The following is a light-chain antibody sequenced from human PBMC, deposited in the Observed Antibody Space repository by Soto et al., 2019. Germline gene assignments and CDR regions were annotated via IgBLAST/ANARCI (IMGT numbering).Light chain of an antibody. CDR2: TAS. Sequence: DIQMTQSPSSLSASVGDGVTITCRASQDIAGFLAWYQHKPGRAPELLIRTASSLQSGVPSRFSGSGSGTDFTLTINSLQPEDSATYYCQQAYSFPITFGQGTRREIK. CDR1: QDIAGF. J-gene: IGKJ5*01. V-gene: IGKV1-12*01. CDR3: QQAYSFPIT.